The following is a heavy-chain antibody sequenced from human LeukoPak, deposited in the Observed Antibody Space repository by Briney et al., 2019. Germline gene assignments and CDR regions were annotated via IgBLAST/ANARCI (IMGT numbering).Heavy chain of an antibody. J-gene: IGHJ4*02. D-gene: IGHD1-1*01. CDR2: IRSNGATA. V-gene: IGHV3-23*01. CDR3: ARGQEFDDGVFDS. CDR1: GFXFSSFA. Sequence: GGSLRLSCAASGFXFSSFAITWVRQAPGKGREWVSTIRSNGATAYNADSVKGRFTISRDNSKNTVYLQMNSLRVEDTAIYYCARGQEFDDGVFDSWGQGTLVTVSS.